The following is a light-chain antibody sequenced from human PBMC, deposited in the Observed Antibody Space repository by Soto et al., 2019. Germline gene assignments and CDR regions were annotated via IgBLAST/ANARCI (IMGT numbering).Light chain of an antibody. V-gene: IGKV1-5*03. Sequence: DSQMTQSPSTLSASVGDRVAITCRASQSINNLLVWYQQKPGKAPILLIYKASRLESGVPSRFSGSGSGTEFTLTISSLQPDDFATYYCQQYYSYPWTFGQGTKVEIK. CDR2: KAS. J-gene: IGKJ1*01. CDR1: QSINNL. CDR3: QQYYSYPWT.